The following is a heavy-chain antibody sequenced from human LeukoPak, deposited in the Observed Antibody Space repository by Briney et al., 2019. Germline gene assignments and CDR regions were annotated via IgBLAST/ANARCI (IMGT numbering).Heavy chain of an antibody. CDR1: GFTFSSYS. D-gene: IGHD1-1*01. J-gene: IGHJ4*02. CDR3: ARGNWNY. CDR2: ITTGSSYI. Sequence: PGGSLGLSCAASGFTFSSYSMNWVRQAPGKGLEWVSSITTGSSYIYYADSVKGRFTISRDNAKNSLYLQMNSLRAEDTAVYYCARGNWNYWGQGTLVTVSS. V-gene: IGHV3-21*01.